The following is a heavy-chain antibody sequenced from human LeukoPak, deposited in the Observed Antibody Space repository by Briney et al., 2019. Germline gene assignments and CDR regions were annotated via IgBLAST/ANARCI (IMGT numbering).Heavy chain of an antibody. Sequence: SETLSLTCTVSGGSISSYYWSWIRQPPGKGLEWIGYIYYSGSTNYNPSLKSRVTISVDTSKNQFSLKLSSVTAADTAVYYCARHVMRVATEFDYWGQGTLVTVSS. J-gene: IGHJ4*02. V-gene: IGHV4-59*08. D-gene: IGHD5-12*01. CDR2: IYYSGST. CDR3: ARHVMRVATEFDY. CDR1: GGSISSYY.